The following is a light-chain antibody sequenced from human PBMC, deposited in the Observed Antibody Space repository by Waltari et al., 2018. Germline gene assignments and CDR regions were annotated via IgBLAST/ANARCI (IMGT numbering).Light chain of an antibody. CDR2: DKN. V-gene: IGLV3-19*01. CDR1: SLRSYY. J-gene: IGLJ2*01. Sequence: SSELTQDPDVSVAMGQTVTITCQGHSLRSYYASWYQQRPGQAPMLVMYDKNNRPSGVPDRFSGSNSDNTASLTITGAQAEDEASYYCHSRDSSGVGGSFGGGTKLTVL. CDR3: HSRDSSGVGGS.